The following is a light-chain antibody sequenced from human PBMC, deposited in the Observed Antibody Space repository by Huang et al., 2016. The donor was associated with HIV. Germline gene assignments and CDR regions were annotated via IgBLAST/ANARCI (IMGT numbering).Light chain of an antibody. V-gene: IGKV1-33*01. Sequence: KMTHSQSSLPESVEDRVTITCQPGQDISNYLNWYQQKPGKAPKLLIYDASNLETGVPSRFSGSGSGTDFTLTISGLQPEDFATYHCQQYDNLPLTFGQGTRLDIK. J-gene: IGKJ5*01. CDR1: QDISNY. CDR3: QQYDNLPLT. CDR2: DAS.